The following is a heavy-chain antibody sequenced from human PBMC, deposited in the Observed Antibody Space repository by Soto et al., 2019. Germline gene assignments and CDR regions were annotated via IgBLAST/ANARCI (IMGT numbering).Heavy chain of an antibody. V-gene: IGHV4-30-2*01. Sequence: SETLSLTCAVSGGSISSGGYSWSWIRQPPGKGLEWIGYIYHSGSTYYNPSLKSRVTISVDGSKNQFSLKLSSVTAADTAVYYCAGGVVNFDYWGQGTLVTVSS. CDR1: GGSISSGGYS. CDR2: IYHSGST. D-gene: IGHD3-3*01. CDR3: AGGVVNFDY. J-gene: IGHJ4*02.